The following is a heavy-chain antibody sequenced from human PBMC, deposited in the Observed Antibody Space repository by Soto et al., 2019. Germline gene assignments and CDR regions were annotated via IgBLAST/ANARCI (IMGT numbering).Heavy chain of an antibody. CDR1: GFTFNNYA. D-gene: IGHD6-13*01. V-gene: IGHV3-23*01. Sequence: GGSLRLSCAASGFTFNNYAMNWVRQAPGKGLEWVSVISGGGDTTYYADSVKGRFPISRDNSKNPLYLQMNSLRAEDTAVYYCAKGRGVAVPGTFDYWGQGTLVTVSS. J-gene: IGHJ4*02. CDR2: ISGGGDTT. CDR3: AKGRGVAVPGTFDY.